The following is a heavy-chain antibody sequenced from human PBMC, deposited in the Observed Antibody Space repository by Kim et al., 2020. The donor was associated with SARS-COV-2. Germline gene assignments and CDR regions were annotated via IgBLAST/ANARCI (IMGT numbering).Heavy chain of an antibody. J-gene: IGHJ4*02. Sequence: GGSLRLSCAASGFTFSDYAMGWVRRAPGKGLEWVSRISDSSGSIYYVDSVKGRFTISRDNSENTVYLQMNTLRVEDTAVYYCGKCSDFNCLNYFFDYWGQGTLVTVSS. D-gene: IGHD3-9*01. CDR1: GFTFSDYA. CDR2: ISDSSGSI. CDR3: GKCSDFNCLNYFFDY. V-gene: IGHV3-23*01.